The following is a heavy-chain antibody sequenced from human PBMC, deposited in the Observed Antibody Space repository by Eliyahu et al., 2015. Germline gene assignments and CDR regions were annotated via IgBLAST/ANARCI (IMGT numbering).Heavy chain of an antibody. CDR2: IKSKNDGGTT. CDR3: TTDDPQWLAD. V-gene: IGHV3-15*02. D-gene: IGHD6-19*01. CDR1: GLPFIEPG. J-gene: IGHJ4*02. Sequence: EVQVVESGGALVKPGGSLRLSCAASGLPFIEPGLSWVRQAPGRGLEWVGRIKSKNDGGTTDYAAPVKGRFTISRDDSKNMLYLQMNSLKVEDTAVYYCTTDDPQWLADWGQGTLVTVSS.